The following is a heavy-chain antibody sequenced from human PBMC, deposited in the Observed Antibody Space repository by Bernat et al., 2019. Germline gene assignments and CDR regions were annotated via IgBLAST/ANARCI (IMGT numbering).Heavy chain of an antibody. CDR3: ARQAGYYYGSGTYYNGNFDY. Sequence: QLQLQESGPRLVKPSETLSLTCTVSGGSISSSSYYWGWIRQPPGKGLEWIGSIYYSGTTYYNPSLKSRVTISVDTSKNQFSLKLSSVTAADTAVYYCARQAGYYYGSGTYYNGNFDYWGQGTLVTVSS. V-gene: IGHV4-39*01. D-gene: IGHD3-10*01. J-gene: IGHJ4*02. CDR1: GGSISSSSYY. CDR2: IYYSGTT.